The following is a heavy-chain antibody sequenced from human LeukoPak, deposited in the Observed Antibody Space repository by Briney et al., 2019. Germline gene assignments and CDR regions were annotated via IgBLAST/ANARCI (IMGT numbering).Heavy chain of an antibody. J-gene: IGHJ4*02. CDR1: GFIFCSYD. Sequence: PGGSLRLSCVPSGFIFCSYDVHWVRQAPGKGLEWVAFTRSDGTDKYYTDSVKGRFTISRDNSKNTLYLQMNSLRSEDTAVYYCGKHDSASDYWGQGTLVTVSS. V-gene: IGHV3-30*02. D-gene: IGHD1-26*01. CDR3: GKHDSASDY. CDR2: TRSDGTDK.